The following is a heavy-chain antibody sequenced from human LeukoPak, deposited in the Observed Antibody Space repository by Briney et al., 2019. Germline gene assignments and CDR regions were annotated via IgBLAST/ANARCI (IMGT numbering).Heavy chain of an antibody. CDR1: GFTVSDNY. J-gene: IGHJ4*02. Sequence: GGSLRLSCAASGFTVSDNYMTWVRQAPGKGLEWVSIIYGGSTYYADPVKGRFTISRDNSKNTVYLQMNSLRAEDAAVYYCAKMQGYFDYWGQGTLVTVSS. CDR3: AKMQGYFDY. V-gene: IGHV3-53*01. CDR2: IYGGST.